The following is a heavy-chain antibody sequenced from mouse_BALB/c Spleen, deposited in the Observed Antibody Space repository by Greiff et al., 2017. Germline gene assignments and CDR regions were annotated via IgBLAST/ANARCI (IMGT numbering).Heavy chain of an antibody. CDR1: GYTFTSYY. D-gene: IGHD2-1*01. Sequence: VQLQQSGPELVKPGASVKMSCKASGYTFTSYYIHWVKQRPGQGLEWIGWIYPGDGSTKYNEKFKGKTTLTADKSSSTAYMLLSSLTSEDSAIYFCARGDGNYDYAMDYWGQGTSVTVSS. CDR3: ARGDGNYDYAMDY. V-gene: IGHV1S56*01. CDR2: IYPGDGST. J-gene: IGHJ4*01.